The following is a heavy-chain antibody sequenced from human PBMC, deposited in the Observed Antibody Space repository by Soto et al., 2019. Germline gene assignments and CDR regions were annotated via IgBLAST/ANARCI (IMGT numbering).Heavy chain of an antibody. Sequence: DVHLVESGGDLVQPGGSLRLSCAASGFTFGSYEMNWIRQAPGKGLEWISIINTRGTTTYYADSGKGRFTIDRDNAKNSLFLQMNSLRAEDTAVYYCARTVKDFDYWGQGTLVTVSS. D-gene: IGHD4-4*01. CDR1: GFTFGSYE. CDR3: ARTVKDFDY. J-gene: IGHJ4*02. CDR2: INTRGTTT. V-gene: IGHV3-48*03.